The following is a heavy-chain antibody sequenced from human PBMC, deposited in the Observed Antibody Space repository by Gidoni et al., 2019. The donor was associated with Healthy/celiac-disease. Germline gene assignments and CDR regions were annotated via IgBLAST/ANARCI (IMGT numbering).Heavy chain of an antibody. CDR1: GGTFSSYA. CDR3: AIGHRAPPLYDP. J-gene: IGHJ5*02. Sequence: QVQLVQSGAEVKKPGSSVKVSCKASGGTFSSYAISWVRQAPGQGLEGMGGIIPIFGTANSAPKFQGRFTITADDSTSPAYMELSSLRSEATAVYYCAIGHRAPPLYDPWGQGTLVTVSS. CDR2: IIPIFGTA. V-gene: IGHV1-69*01.